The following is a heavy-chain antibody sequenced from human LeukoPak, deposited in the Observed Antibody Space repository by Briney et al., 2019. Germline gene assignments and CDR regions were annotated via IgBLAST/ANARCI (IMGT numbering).Heavy chain of an antibody. CDR3: ARWGARSPYEGYYDSSGYTT. D-gene: IGHD3-22*01. CDR2: IIPIFGTA. J-gene: IGHJ5*02. V-gene: IGHV1-69*13. Sequence: SVKVSCKASGGTFSSYAISWVRQAPGRGLEWMGGIIPIFGTANYAQKFQGRVTITADESTSTAYMELSSLRSEDTAVYYCARWGARSPYEGYYDSSGYTTWGQGTLVTVSS. CDR1: GGTFSSYA.